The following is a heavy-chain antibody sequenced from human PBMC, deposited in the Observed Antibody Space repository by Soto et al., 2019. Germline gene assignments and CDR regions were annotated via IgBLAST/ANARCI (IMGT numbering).Heavy chain of an antibody. CDR1: GFTFDDYT. J-gene: IGHJ6*02. V-gene: IGHV3-43*01. D-gene: IGHD1-1*01. CDR3: AKDISPRHGTTYYYYGMDV. Sequence: GGSLRLSCAASGFTFDDYTMHWVRQAPGKGLEWVSLISWDGGSTYYADSVKGRFTISRDNSKNSLYLQMNSLRTEDTALYYCAKDISPRHGTTYYYYGMDVWGQGTTVTVSS. CDR2: ISWDGGST.